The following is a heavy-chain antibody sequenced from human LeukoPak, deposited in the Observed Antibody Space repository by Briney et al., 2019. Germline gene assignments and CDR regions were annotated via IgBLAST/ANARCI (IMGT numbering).Heavy chain of an antibody. CDR2: IGSGGKP. Sequence: GGSLRLSCAGSGFSFSSYDMHWVRQGTGKGLEWVSGIGSGGKPYYPGSEKGRFTISRENVKNSLYLQINTLRAGDTAVYYCAREVSGGMDVWGQGTTVTVSS. CDR1: GFSFSSYD. CDR3: AREVSGGMDV. D-gene: IGHD3-10*01. J-gene: IGHJ6*01. V-gene: IGHV3-13*05.